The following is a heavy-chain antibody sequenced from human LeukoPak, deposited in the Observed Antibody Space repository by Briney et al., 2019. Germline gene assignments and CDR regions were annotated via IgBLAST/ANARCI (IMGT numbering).Heavy chain of an antibody. D-gene: IGHD2-2*01. J-gene: IGHJ5*02. CDR1: GFTVSSNY. Sequence: PGGSLRLSRAASGFTVSSNYMSWVRQAPGKGLEWVSVIYSGGSTYYADSVKGRFTISRDNSKNTLYLQMNSLRAEDTAVYYCARAIVVVPAAMRIGWFDPWGQGTLVTVSS. CDR2: IYSGGST. CDR3: ARAIVVVPAAMRIGWFDP. V-gene: IGHV3-53*01.